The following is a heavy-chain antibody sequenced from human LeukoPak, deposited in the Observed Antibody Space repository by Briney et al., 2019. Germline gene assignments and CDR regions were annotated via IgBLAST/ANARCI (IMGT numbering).Heavy chain of an antibody. CDR2: INHSGST. Sequence: PSETLSLTCAVYGGSFSGYYWSWIRQPPGKGLEWIGEINHSGSTNYNPSLKSRVTLSVDTSKNQFSLKLSSVTAAYTAVYYCARFNDYGGNSDYWGQGTLVTVSS. CDR1: GGSFSGYY. D-gene: IGHD4-23*01. J-gene: IGHJ4*02. CDR3: ARFNDYGGNSDY. V-gene: IGHV4-34*01.